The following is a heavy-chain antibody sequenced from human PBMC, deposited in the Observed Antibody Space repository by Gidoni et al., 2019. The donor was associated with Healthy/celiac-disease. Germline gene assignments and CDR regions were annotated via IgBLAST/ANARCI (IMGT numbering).Heavy chain of an antibody. V-gene: IGHV3-33*01. Sequence: QVQLVESGGGVVQPGRSLRLSCAASGFTFSDYDMHWVRPAPGKGLEWVAVIWYDGSIKFHADSGKGRFTISRDNSKNTLFLQMNSLRAEDTAVYYCARNPTRGIYYFDYWGQGTLVTVSS. CDR1: GFTFSDYD. CDR3: ARNPTRGIYYFDY. CDR2: IWYDGSIK. J-gene: IGHJ4*02. D-gene: IGHD5-12*01.